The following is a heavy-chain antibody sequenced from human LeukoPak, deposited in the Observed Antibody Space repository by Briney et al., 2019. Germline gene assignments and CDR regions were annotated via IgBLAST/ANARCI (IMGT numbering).Heavy chain of an antibody. Sequence: ASVKVTCKTSGYRFTGYYMHWVRQAPGQGLEWMGWINPKSGDPIYVQKFQGRVTLTRDTSIDTVYLELSSLKSDDTAVYYCARDPGHDTSNYGGLDFWGQGTLVTVSS. CDR2: INPKSGDP. J-gene: IGHJ4*02. CDR1: GYRFTGYY. CDR3: ARDPGHDTSNYGGLDF. D-gene: IGHD4-11*01. V-gene: IGHV1-2*02.